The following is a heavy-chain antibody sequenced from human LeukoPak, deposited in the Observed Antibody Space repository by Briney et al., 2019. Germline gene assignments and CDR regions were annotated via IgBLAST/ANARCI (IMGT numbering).Heavy chain of an antibody. D-gene: IGHD6-19*01. J-gene: IGHJ4*01. CDR3: ARVLSDNSGWYHFDY. Sequence: GGSLRLSCVASGFTVSSIHMSWVRRAPGKGLEWVSFIYSDSSTYYADSVKGRFTISRDNSKNTLYFQMNSLRTEDTAVYYCARVLSDNSGWYHFDYWGHGTLVAVSS. V-gene: IGHV3-53*01. CDR2: IYSDSST. CDR1: GFTVSSIH.